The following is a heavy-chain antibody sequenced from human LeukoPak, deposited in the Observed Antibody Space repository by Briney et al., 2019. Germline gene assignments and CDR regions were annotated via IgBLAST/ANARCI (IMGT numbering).Heavy chain of an antibody. J-gene: IGHJ5*02. Sequence: PGGSLRLSCAASGFTFDDYAMHWVRHAPGKGLEWVSGISWNSGSIGYADSVKGRLTISRDNSKNTLYLQMNSLRAEDTAVYYCAKDRRGYCSSTSCLNGGWFDPWGQGTLVTVSS. V-gene: IGHV3-9*01. CDR1: GFTFDDYA. CDR3: AKDRRGYCSSTSCLNGGWFDP. D-gene: IGHD2-2*01. CDR2: ISWNSGSI.